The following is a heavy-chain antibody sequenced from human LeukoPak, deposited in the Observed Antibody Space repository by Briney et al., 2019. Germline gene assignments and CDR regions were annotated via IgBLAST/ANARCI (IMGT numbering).Heavy chain of an antibody. J-gene: IGHJ5*02. CDR2: IYHSGST. V-gene: IGHV4-30-2*01. D-gene: IGHD2-2*01. Sequence: SETLSLTCTVSGGSISSGGYYWSWIRQPPGKGLEWIGYIYHSGSTYYNPSLKSRVTISVDRSKNQFSLKLSSVTAADTAVYYCARGYCSSTSCTIGDWFGPWGQGTLVTVSS. CDR1: GGSISSGGYY. CDR3: ARGYCSSTSCTIGDWFGP.